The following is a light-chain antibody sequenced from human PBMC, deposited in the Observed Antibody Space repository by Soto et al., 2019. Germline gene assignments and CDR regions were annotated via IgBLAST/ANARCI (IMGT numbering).Light chain of an antibody. Sequence: DIQMTQSPSTLSSFVGDRVTITCRASQSIGVWLAWYQQKPGKAPKLLIYDASNLQTGVPSRFSGSGSGTEFTLTISSLQPYDFATYYCQQYDVDSGTFGQGTKVEIK. J-gene: IGKJ1*01. CDR1: QSIGVW. CDR2: DAS. CDR3: QQYDVDSGT. V-gene: IGKV1-5*01.